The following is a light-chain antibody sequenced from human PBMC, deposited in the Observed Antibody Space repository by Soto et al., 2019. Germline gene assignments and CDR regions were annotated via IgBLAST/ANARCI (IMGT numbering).Light chain of an antibody. J-gene: IGLJ2*01. CDR1: STDVGSYNL. V-gene: IGLV2-23*01. Sequence: QSALTQPASVSGSPGQSITISCTGTSTDVGSYNLVSWYQQHPGKAPKLMIYEGSKRPSGVSNRFSGSKSGNTASLTISGLQAEDEADYYCCSYAGSCRYVVFGGGTKVTVL. CDR2: EGS. CDR3: CSYAGSCRYVV.